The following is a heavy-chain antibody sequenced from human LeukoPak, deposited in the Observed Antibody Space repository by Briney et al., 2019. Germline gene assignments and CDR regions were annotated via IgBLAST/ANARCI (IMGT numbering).Heavy chain of an antibody. Sequence: ASVKVSCKASGYTFTGYYMHWVRQAPGQGLEWMGRINPNSGGINYAQKFQGRVTMTRDTSISTAYMELSRLRSDDTAVYYCARACTNGVCSPADYWGQGTLVTVSS. J-gene: IGHJ4*02. CDR3: ARACTNGVCSPADY. CDR2: INPNSGGI. V-gene: IGHV1-2*06. CDR1: GYTFTGYY. D-gene: IGHD2-8*01.